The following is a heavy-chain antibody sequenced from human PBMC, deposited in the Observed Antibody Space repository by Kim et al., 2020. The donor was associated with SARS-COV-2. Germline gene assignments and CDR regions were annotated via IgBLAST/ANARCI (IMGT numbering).Heavy chain of an antibody. D-gene: IGHD3-10*01. Sequence: KGRFTIARDTAKNTRYLQMNSLRAEDTAVYYCARVLAYYYGSGSYYYLDYWGQGTLVTVSS. J-gene: IGHJ4*02. CDR3: ARVLAYYYGSGSYYYLDY. V-gene: IGHV3-74*01.